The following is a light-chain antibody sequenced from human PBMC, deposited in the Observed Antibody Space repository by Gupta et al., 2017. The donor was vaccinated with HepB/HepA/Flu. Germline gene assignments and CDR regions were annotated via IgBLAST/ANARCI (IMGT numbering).Light chain of an antibody. J-gene: IGLJ3*02. CDR3: CSYAGSSTLV. CDR1: SSDVGSYNL. Sequence: QSALTQPASVSGSPGPSSTISCTGTSSDVGSYNLVSWYQQQPGKAPKLMIYEVSKRPSGVSNRFSGSKSGNTASLTISGLQAEDEADYYCCSYAGSSTLVFGGGTKLTVL. V-gene: IGLV2-23*02. CDR2: EVS.